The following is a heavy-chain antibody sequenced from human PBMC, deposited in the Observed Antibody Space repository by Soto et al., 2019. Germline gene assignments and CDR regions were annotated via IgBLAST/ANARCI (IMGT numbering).Heavy chain of an antibody. J-gene: IGHJ4*02. Sequence: SETLSLTCTVSGDSISSSSYYWGWIRQPPGKGLEWIGSIYYSGSTYYNPSLKSRVTISVGTSRIHFSLKLISVTAADTAVHYCARQSYDSSDYFDYWGQGTLVTVSS. V-gene: IGHV4-39*01. CDR1: GDSISSSSYY. CDR2: IYYSGST. CDR3: ARQSYDSSDYFDY. D-gene: IGHD3-22*01.